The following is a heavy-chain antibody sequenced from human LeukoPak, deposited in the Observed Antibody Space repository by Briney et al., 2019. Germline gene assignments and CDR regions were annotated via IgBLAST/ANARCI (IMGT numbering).Heavy chain of an antibody. CDR3: AKVAKYYYGSETYFFFEN. D-gene: IGHD3-10*01. Sequence: SETLSLTCTVSDTSINTYYWSWIRQPAGKGLEWIGHIYATGTTNYSPSLKSRVTMSIDTSKNQFSLNLRSVTAADTAVYFCAKVAKYYYGSETYFFFENWGQGTLVTVSS. V-gene: IGHV4-4*07. CDR1: DTSINTYY. CDR2: IYATGTT. J-gene: IGHJ4*02.